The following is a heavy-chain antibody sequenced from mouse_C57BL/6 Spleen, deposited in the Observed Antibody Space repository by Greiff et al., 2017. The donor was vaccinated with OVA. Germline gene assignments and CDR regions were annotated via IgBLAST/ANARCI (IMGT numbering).Heavy chain of an antibody. V-gene: IGHV2-2*01. D-gene: IGHD2-3*01. CDR1: GFSFTSYG. CDR2: ICRGGST. Sequence: VQLQQSGPGLVQPSQSLSITCTVSGFSFTSYGVHWVRQSPGQGLEWLGVICRGGSTDYNAAFIPSLCIIKVNSTSQVFCKMNRRRADDTAMYYCATSGDDGYCGCAYWGQGTLVTVSA. CDR3: ATSGDDGYCGCAY. J-gene: IGHJ3*01.